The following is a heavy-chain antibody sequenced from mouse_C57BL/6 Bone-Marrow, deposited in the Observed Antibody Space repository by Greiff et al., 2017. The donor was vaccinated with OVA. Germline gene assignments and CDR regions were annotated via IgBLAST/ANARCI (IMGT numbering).Heavy chain of an antibody. D-gene: IGHD2-3*01. CDR2: IYPGNSDT. Sequence: DVKLQESGTVLARPGASVKMSCKTSGYTFTSYWMHWVKQRPGQGLEWIGAIYPGNSDTSYNQKFKGKAKLTAVTSASTAYMELSSLTNEDSAVYYCTRSGIYDGYPPWFAYWGQGTLVTVSA. CDR3: TRSGIYDGYPPWFAY. V-gene: IGHV1-5*01. J-gene: IGHJ3*01. CDR1: GYTFTSYW.